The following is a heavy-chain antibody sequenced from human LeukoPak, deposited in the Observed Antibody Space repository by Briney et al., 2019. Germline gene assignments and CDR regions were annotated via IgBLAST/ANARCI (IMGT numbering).Heavy chain of an antibody. J-gene: IGHJ6*02. CDR2: IWYDGSYK. Sequence: GGSLRLSCAASGFTFFTYGMHWVRQAPGKGLEWVALIWYDGSYKYYADSVKGRFTISRDNSKNTLYLQMDSLRAEDTAVYYCARVSGSWMRVWVYGMDVWGQGTTVTVSS. CDR3: ARVSGSWMRVWVYGMDV. CDR1: GFTFFTYG. D-gene: IGHD2-15*01. V-gene: IGHV3-33*01.